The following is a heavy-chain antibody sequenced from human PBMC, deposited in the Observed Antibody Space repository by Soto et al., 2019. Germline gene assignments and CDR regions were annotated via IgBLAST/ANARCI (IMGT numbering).Heavy chain of an antibody. V-gene: IGHV3-33*01. Sequence: QVQLVESGGGVVQPGRSLRLSCAASGFTFSSHAMHWVRQAPGKGLEWVAVIWYDGSKKYYADSVKGRFTVARDDSKNTLSPQMNNLRVEDTAVYYCARDPGYSGFDFDYWGQGTLVTVSS. D-gene: IGHD5-12*01. CDR1: GFTFSSHA. J-gene: IGHJ4*02. CDR2: IWYDGSKK. CDR3: ARDPGYSGFDFDY.